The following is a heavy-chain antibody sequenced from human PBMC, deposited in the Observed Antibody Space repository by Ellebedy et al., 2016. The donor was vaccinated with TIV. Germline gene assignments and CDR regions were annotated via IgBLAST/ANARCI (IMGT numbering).Heavy chain of an antibody. D-gene: IGHD3-10*01. J-gene: IGHJ6*02. CDR2: ISSDNSYI. CDR1: GLTFSSYS. V-gene: IGHV3-21*01. Sequence: GGSLRLXCAASGLTFSSYSMNWVRQAPGKGLEWVSSISSDNSYIYYTDSVKGRFTISRDNAKNSLYLQMNSLRAEDTAVYYCAKDLIWLGELLYSSDTYYDYGMDVWGQGTTVTVSS. CDR3: AKDLIWLGELLYSSDTYYDYGMDV.